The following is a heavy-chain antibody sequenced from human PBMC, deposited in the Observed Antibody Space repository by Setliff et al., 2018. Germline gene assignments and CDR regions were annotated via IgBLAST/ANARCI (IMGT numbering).Heavy chain of an antibody. CDR3: AREHYSSSWVDF. CDR2: IKKDGSEK. V-gene: IGHV3-7*03. CDR1: GFTFSTYW. J-gene: IGHJ4*02. D-gene: IGHD6-13*01. Sequence: SLRLSCAASGFTFSTYWMTWVRQAPGKGLEWVANIKKDGSEKYYVDSVKGRFTISRDNAKDSLYLQMNSLRAEDTAVYYCAREHYSSSWVDFWGQGTLVTVSA.